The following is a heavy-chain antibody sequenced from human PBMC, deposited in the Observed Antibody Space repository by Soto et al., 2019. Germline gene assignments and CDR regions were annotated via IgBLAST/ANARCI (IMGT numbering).Heavy chain of an antibody. CDR3: AHSTAYYDFWSSYWHPHLDY. J-gene: IGHJ4*02. CDR2: IYWDDDK. Sequence: QITLKESGPTLVKPTQTLTLTCTFSGFSFSTRGEGVGWIRQPPGKALEWPALIYWDDDKRYRTSLKSRLTITKDTSKKQVVLTVTNLDPVDTATYYCAHSTAYYDFWSSYWHPHLDYWGQGTLVTVSS. V-gene: IGHV2-5*02. D-gene: IGHD3-3*01. CDR1: GFSFSTRGEG.